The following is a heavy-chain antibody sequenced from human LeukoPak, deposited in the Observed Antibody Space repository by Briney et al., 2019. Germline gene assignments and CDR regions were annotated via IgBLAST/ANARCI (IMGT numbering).Heavy chain of an antibody. Sequence: SETLSLTCTVSGGSFSTYYWSWIRQPAGKGLEWIGHIYTSGSTNYNPSLKSRVTISVDTSKNQFSLKLSSVTAADTAVYYCARSAHGYDILTGYYQIAFDYWGQGTLVTVSS. CDR2: IYTSGST. J-gene: IGHJ4*02. CDR1: GGSFSTYY. V-gene: IGHV4-4*07. CDR3: ARSAHGYDILTGYYQIAFDY. D-gene: IGHD3-9*01.